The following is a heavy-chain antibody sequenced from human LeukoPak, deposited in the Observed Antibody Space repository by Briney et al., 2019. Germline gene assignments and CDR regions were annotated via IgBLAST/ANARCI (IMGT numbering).Heavy chain of an antibody. J-gene: IGHJ3*01. CDR3: ARGGPTSSGYSADGFDV. CDR1: GGSISSYY. V-gene: IGHV4-59*13. Sequence: PSETLSLTCTVSGGSISSYYWSWIRQPPGEGLEWIGYIYYSGGTNYKPSLKSRITISVDTSTNQFSLKLSSVTAGDTAIYYCARGGPTSSGYSADGFDVWGQGTMVTVSS. D-gene: IGHD3-22*01. CDR2: IYYSGGT.